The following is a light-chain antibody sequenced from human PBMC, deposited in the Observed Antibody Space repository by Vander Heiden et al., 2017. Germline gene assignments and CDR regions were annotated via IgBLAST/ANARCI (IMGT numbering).Light chain of an antibody. Sequence: QSALTQPPSASESPGQSVTISCTGTSSDVGGYKFVSWCQQHPGKAPKLMIYEVSKRPSGVPDRFSGSKSGNTASLTVSGLQADDEADYYCSSYAGSSVVFGGGTKLTVL. J-gene: IGLJ2*01. V-gene: IGLV2-8*01. CDR1: SSDVGGYKF. CDR2: EVS. CDR3: SSYAGSSVV.